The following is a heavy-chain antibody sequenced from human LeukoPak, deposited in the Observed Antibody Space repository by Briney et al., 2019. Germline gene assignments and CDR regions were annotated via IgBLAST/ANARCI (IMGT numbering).Heavy chain of an antibody. CDR2: IYYTGST. V-gene: IGHV4-59*08. Sequence: SETLSLTCTVSGASVSSYFCSWIRQPPGKGLEWIGYIYYTGSTNYNPSLKSRVTISVDTSKNQFSLNLSSVTAADTAVYYCATLTTVVTPSYFDYWGQGTLVTVSS. CDR3: ATLTTVVTPSYFDY. CDR1: GASVSSYF. J-gene: IGHJ4*02. D-gene: IGHD4-23*01.